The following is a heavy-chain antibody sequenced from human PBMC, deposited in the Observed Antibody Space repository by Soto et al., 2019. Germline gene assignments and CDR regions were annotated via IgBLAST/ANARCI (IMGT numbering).Heavy chain of an antibody. V-gene: IGHV1-2*04. CDR1: GYTFTGYY. J-gene: IGHJ3*01. CDR2: INPNSGGT. D-gene: IGHD2-2*01. CDR3: AAAQMLDAFYF. Sequence: GASVKVSCKASGYTFTGYYMHWVRQAPGQGLEWMGWINPNSGGTNYAQKFQGWVTMTRDTSISTAYMELSRLRSDDTAVYYWAAAQMLDAFYFWRQGTMVTVSS.